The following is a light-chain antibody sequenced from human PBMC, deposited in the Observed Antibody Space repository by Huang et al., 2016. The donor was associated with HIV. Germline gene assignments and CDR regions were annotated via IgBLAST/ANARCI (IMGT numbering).Light chain of an antibody. CDR1: QSVSNF. V-gene: IGKV3-11*01. CDR2: DIY. Sequence: EIVLTQSPATLSLSPGERATLSCKTSQSVSNFLAWYQQKPGQVPRLLIYDIYNRATGIPARFSGSGSGTGFTLTISSLEPEDFAVYYCQQRSNWYTFGQGTKLEIK. J-gene: IGKJ2*01. CDR3: QQRSNWYT.